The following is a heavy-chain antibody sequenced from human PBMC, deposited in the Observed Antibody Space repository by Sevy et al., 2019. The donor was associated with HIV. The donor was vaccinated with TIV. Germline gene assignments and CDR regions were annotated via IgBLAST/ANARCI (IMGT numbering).Heavy chain of an antibody. V-gene: IGHV3-30-3*01. Sequence: GGSLRLSCAASGFTFSSYAMHWVRQAPGKGLEWVAVISYDGSNKYYADSVKGRFTISRDNARNSLYLQMNSLRAEDTASYYCVKDKVDGDSGYGLFDFWGQGTLVTVSS. J-gene: IGHJ4*02. CDR2: ISYDGSNK. CDR1: GFTFSSYA. CDR3: VKDKVDGDSGYGLFDF. D-gene: IGHD5-12*01.